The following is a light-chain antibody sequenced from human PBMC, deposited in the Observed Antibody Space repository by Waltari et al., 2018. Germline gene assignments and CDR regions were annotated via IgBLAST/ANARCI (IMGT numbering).Light chain of an antibody. CDR2: KDI. J-gene: IGLJ2*01. CDR1: ILAKKY. Sequence: SSELTQPASVSVSLGQTAVITCSGDILAKKYVRWFQQKPGQAPVLFFYKDIERPSGSPDRFSGSSSGTTLTLTISGAQVEDEAAYYCYSAADNHRVLFGGGTKLTVL. CDR3: YSAADNHRVL. V-gene: IGLV3-27*01.